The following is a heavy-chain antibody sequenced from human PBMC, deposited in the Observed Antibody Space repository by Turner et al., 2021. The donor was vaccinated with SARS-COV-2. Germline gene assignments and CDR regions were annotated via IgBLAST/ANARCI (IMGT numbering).Heavy chain of an antibody. D-gene: IGHD1-1*01. J-gene: IGHJ3*02. Sequence: QVQLVESGGGVVQPGRSLRLSCAASGFTFSAYAMHWVRQAPGKGLEWVAVISFDGTNKFYADSVKGRFTISRDNSKNTLYLQMNSLRTEDTAVYYCATNSPTNAFDIWGQGTMVTVSS. V-gene: IGHV3-30*03. CDR1: GFTFSAYA. CDR3: ATNSPTNAFDI. CDR2: ISFDGTNK.